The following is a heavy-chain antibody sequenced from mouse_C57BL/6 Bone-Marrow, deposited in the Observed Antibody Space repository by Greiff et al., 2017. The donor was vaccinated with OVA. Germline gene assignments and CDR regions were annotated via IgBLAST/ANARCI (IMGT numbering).Heavy chain of an antibody. J-gene: IGHJ3*01. CDR1: GYTFTDYN. Sequence: EVQLQQSGPELVKPGASVKIPCKASGYTFTDYNMDWVKQSHGKSLEWIGDVNPNNGGTIYNQKVKGKATLTVDKSSSTAYMELRILTSDDTAVYYCARVGYCSSCASWGQGTLVTVSA. D-gene: IGHD1-1*01. CDR3: ARVGYCSSCAS. CDR2: VNPNNGGT. V-gene: IGHV1-18*01.